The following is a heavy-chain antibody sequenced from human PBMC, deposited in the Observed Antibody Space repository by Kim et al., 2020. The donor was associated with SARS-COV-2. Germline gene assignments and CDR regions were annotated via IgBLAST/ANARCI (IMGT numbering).Heavy chain of an antibody. D-gene: IGHD2-2*01. Sequence: SVKVSCKASGGTFSSYAISWVRQAPGQGLEWMGRIIPILGIANYAQKFQGRVTITADKSTSTAYMELSSLRSEDTAVYYCARGNPYCSSTSCYPRPLSYWGQGTLVTVSS. CDR3: ARGNPYCSSTSCYPRPLSY. J-gene: IGHJ4*02. CDR2: IIPILGIA. V-gene: IGHV1-69*04. CDR1: GGTFSSYA.